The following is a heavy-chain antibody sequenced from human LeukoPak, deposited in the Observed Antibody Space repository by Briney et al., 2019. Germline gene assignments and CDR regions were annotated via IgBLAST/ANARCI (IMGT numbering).Heavy chain of an antibody. Sequence: GGSLRLSCAVSGMTFERHGMHWVRQPPGKGLEWLAFIKYDGSRTDYEDSVKGRFTVSRDNSKNTLYLEMNSLRAEDTAVYYCVKDTIFTVDPFDYWGQGTLVTVSS. CDR2: IKYDGSRT. V-gene: IGHV3-30*02. CDR1: GMTFERHG. CDR3: VKDTIFTVDPFDY. J-gene: IGHJ4*02. D-gene: IGHD3-3*01.